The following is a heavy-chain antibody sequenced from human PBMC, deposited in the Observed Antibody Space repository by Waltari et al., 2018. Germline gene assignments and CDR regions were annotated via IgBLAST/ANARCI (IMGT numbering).Heavy chain of an antibody. Sequence: QVQLQQWGAGLLKPSETLSLTCAVYGGSFSGYYWSWIRQPPGTGLEWIGEINHSGSTNYNPSLKSRVTISVDTSKNQFSLKLSSVTAADTAVYYCARGRVPPARSAKDRKYYYGMDVWGQGTTVTVSS. J-gene: IGHJ6*02. V-gene: IGHV4-34*01. D-gene: IGHD1-1*01. CDR3: ARGRVPPARSAKDRKYYYGMDV. CDR1: GGSFSGYY. CDR2: INHSGST.